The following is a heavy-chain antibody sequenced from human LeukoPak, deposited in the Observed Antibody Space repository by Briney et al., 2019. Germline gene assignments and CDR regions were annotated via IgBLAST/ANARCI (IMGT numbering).Heavy chain of an antibody. Sequence: PGGSLRLSCAASGFTFSNAWMSWVRQAPGKGLQWVAHMSYVGYTEYYAASVRGRFTISRDNSKNTLYLQLNSLRTEDTAVYYCVRSQTAGGAFDYWGQGILVTVSS. CDR2: MSYVGYTE. D-gene: IGHD1-14*01. J-gene: IGHJ4*02. CDR3: VRSQTAGGAFDY. V-gene: IGHV3-30-3*01. CDR1: GFTFSNAW.